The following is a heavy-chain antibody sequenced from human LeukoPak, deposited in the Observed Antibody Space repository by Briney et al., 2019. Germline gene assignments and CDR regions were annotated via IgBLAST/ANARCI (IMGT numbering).Heavy chain of an antibody. CDR3: ARALQHYHDSSGTLLGGFDY. CDR2: ISSSSSYI. V-gene: IGHV3-21*01. J-gene: IGHJ4*02. Sequence: GGSLRLSCAASGFTFSSYSMNWVRQAPGKGLEWVSSISSSSSYIYYADSVKGRFTISRDNAKNSLYLQMNSLRAEDTAVYYCARALQHYHDSSGTLLGGFDYWGQGTPVTVSS. D-gene: IGHD3-22*01. CDR1: GFTFSSYS.